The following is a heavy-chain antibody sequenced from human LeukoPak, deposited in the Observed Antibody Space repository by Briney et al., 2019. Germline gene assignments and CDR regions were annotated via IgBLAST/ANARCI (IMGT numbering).Heavy chain of an antibody. V-gene: IGHV4-59*08. CDR2: IYYSGST. CDR1: GGSISSYY. D-gene: IGHD2-2*01. Sequence: SETLSLTCTVSGGSISSYYWSWIRQPPGKGLEWIGYIYYSGSTYYNPSLKSRVTISVDTSKNQFSLKLSSVTAADTAVYYCARHPHCSSTSCYWYFDLWGRGTLVTVSS. J-gene: IGHJ2*01. CDR3: ARHPHCSSTSCYWYFDL.